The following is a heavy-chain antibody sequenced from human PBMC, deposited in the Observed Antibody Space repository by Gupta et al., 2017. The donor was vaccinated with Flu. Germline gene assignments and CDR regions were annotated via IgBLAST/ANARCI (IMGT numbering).Heavy chain of an antibody. CDR2: IWYDGSNK. D-gene: IGHD5-18*01. Sequence: QVQLVESGGGVVQPGRSLRLSCAASGFTFSSYGMHWVRQAPGKGLEWVAVIWYDGSNKYYADSVKGRFTISRDNSKNTLYLQMNSLRAEDTAVYYCAREGTAMAPFDYWGQGTLVTVSS. CDR3: AREGTAMAPFDY. V-gene: IGHV3-33*01. CDR1: GFTFSSYG. J-gene: IGHJ4*02.